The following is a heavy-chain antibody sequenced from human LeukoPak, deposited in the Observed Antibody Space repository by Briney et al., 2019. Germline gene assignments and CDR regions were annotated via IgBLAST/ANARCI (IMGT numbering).Heavy chain of an antibody. Sequence: SETLSLTCTVSGYSISSGYYWGWIRQPPGKGLEWIGYIYHTGGTSYSPSLKSRVTISADTSQNQFSLKLSSVTAADTAVYYCASRKLGNDYWGQGTLVTVSS. J-gene: IGHJ4*02. CDR1: GYSISSGYY. V-gene: IGHV4-38-2*02. CDR3: ASRKLGNDY. D-gene: IGHD7-27*01. CDR2: IYHTGGT.